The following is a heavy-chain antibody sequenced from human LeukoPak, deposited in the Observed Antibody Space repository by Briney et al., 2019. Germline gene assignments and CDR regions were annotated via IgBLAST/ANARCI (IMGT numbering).Heavy chain of an antibody. V-gene: IGHV3-74*01. D-gene: IGHD1-1*01. CDR1: GFTFSNHW. J-gene: IGHJ4*02. CDR2: INRDGSRT. Sequence: GGSLRLSCAASGFTFSNHWMHWVRQAPGKGLMWVSRINRDGSRTDYADSVKGRFTISRDNAKNTLYLQMNSLRAEDTAVYYCARPGTGFDCWGQGTLVTVSS. CDR3: ARPGTGFDC.